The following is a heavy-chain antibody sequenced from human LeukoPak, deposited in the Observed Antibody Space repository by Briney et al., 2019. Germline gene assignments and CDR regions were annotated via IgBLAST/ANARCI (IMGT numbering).Heavy chain of an antibody. D-gene: IGHD4-17*01. CDR1: GGSISSYY. CDR3: ARKYGDYVRGNWFDP. CDR2: IYYSGST. V-gene: IGHV4-59*01. Sequence: PSETLSLTCTVSGGSISSYYWSWIRQPPGKGLEWIGYIYYSGSTNYNPSLKSRVTISVDTSKNQFSLKLSSVTAADTAVYYCARKYGDYVRGNWFDPWGQGTLVCVSS. J-gene: IGHJ5*02.